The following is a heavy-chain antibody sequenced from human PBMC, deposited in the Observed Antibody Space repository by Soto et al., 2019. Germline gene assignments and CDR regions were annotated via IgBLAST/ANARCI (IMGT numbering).Heavy chain of an antibody. CDR3: ATQVVTTGFDY. V-gene: IGHV3-30*03. Sequence: QVQLVESGGGVVQPGRSLRLSCAASGFTFSSYGMHWVRQAPGKGLEWVAVISYDGSNKYYADSVKGRFTISRDNSKNTLYLQMNSLRAEDTAVYYCATQVVTTGFDYWGQGTLVTVSS. D-gene: IGHD4-4*01. J-gene: IGHJ4*02. CDR2: ISYDGSNK. CDR1: GFTFSSYG.